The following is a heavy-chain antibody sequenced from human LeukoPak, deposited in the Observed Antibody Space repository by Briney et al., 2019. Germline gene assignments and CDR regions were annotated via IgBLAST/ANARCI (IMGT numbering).Heavy chain of an antibody. CDR3: ARVGIAAAGIYYYYYTDV. J-gene: IGHJ6*03. D-gene: IGHD6-13*01. V-gene: IGHV1-18*01. CDR1: GYTISNYA. CDR2: ISAYNGNT. Sequence: ASVKVSCKASGYTISNYAFTWVRQAPGQGLEWMGWISAYNGNTNYAQKLQGRVTMTTDTSTSTAYMELRSLRSDDTAVYYCARVGIAAAGIYYYYYTDVWGKGTTVTISS.